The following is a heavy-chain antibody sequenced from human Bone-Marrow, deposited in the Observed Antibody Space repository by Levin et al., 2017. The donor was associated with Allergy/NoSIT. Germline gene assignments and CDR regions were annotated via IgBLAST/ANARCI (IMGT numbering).Heavy chain of an antibody. D-gene: IGHD3-10*01. V-gene: IGHV3-23*01. Sequence: GGSLRLSCAASGFDFSSYAMNWVRQAPGQGLEWVSGISTGGETPYYADSVKGRFAISRDNSKNTLSLEMNSLSPDDTAAYFCAKDRWRGRMISPFDSWGQGTLVTVSS. CDR1: GFDFSSYA. CDR2: ISTGGETP. CDR3: AKDRWRGRMISPFDS. J-gene: IGHJ4*02.